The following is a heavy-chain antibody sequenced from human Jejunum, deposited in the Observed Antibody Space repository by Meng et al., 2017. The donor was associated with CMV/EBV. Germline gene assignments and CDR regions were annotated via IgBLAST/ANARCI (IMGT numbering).Heavy chain of an antibody. CDR2: IIPILGLT. D-gene: IGHD1-26*01. Sequence: TFSNFNITWVRQAPGQGLEWMGRIIPILGLTKYAQKFQDRVSITADKSMNVAYMEMSSLRSEDTAVYYCARPIVSTGRYYGLDYWGKGTLVTVSS. CDR1: TFSNFN. V-gene: IGHV1-69*02. J-gene: IGHJ4*02. CDR3: ARPIVSTGRYYGLDY.